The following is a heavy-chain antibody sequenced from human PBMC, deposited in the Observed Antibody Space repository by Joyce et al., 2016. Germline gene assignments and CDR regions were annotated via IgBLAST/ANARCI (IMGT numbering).Heavy chain of an antibody. D-gene: IGHD3-22*01. Sequence: EVQLVESGGGLIQPGGSLRLSCAASGFIVSSKYMSWVRQAPGKGLELVSGIYSGGRTYYADSVKGRFTISRDNAKNTLYLQMNSLRADDTAVYYCAKATYYYDSSGYLRNVAFDYWGQGTLVTVSS. CDR1: GFIVSSKY. J-gene: IGHJ4*02. V-gene: IGHV3-53*01. CDR3: AKATYYYDSSGYLRNVAFDY. CDR2: IYSGGRT.